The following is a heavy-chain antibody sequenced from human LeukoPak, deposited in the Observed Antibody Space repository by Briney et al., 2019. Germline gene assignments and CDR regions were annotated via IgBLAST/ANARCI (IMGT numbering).Heavy chain of an antibody. D-gene: IGHD3-3*01. J-gene: IGHJ6*03. CDR3: ARTYYDFWSGSQPYMDV. CDR2: INPNSGGT. Sequence: ASVKVSCKASGYTFTGYYMHWVRQAPGQGLEWMGWINPNSGGTNYAQKLQGRVTMTTDTSTSTAYMELRSLRSGDTAVYYCARTYYDFWSGSQPYMDVWGKGTTVTVSS. CDR1: GYTFTGYY. V-gene: IGHV1-2*02.